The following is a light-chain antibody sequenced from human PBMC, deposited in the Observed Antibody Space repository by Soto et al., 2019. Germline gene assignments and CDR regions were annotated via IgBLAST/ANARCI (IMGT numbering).Light chain of an antibody. Sequence: VLTQSPATLSLSPGESATLSCRTSQNVGNNLAWYQQKSGQAPRLLIYAASGRATGVPARFSGGGSGTDFTLTISRLEPEDFAVYYCQQYGGTPPITFGQGTRLEIK. J-gene: IGKJ5*01. V-gene: IGKV3-20*01. CDR2: AAS. CDR3: QQYGGTPPIT. CDR1: QNVGNN.